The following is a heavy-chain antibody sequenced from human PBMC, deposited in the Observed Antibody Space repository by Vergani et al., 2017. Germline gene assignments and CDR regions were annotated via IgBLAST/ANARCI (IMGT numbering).Heavy chain of an antibody. Sequence: QVQLQESGPGLVKPSETLSLTCTVSGGSLSSYYWSWIRQPPGKGLEWIGYIYYSGSTNYNPSLKSRVTISVDTSKNQFSLKLSSVTAADTAVYYCARDAHIPTVSEDWYFDLWGRGTLVTVSS. D-gene: IGHD4-17*01. CDR3: ARDAHIPTVSEDWYFDL. J-gene: IGHJ2*01. CDR1: GGSLSSYY. V-gene: IGHV4-59*01. CDR2: IYYSGST.